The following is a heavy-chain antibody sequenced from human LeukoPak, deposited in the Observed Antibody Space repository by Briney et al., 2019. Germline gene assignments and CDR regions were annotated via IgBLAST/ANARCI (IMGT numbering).Heavy chain of an antibody. CDR2: ISGSGGST. Sequence: GGSLRLSCAASGFTFSSYGMSWVRQAPGKGLEWVSAISGSGGSTYYADSVKGRFTISRDNSKNTLYLQMNSLRAEDTAVYYCAKDLSPYGSGSYLYWGQGTLVTVSS. D-gene: IGHD3-10*01. J-gene: IGHJ4*02. CDR1: GFTFSSYG. CDR3: AKDLSPYGSGSYLY. V-gene: IGHV3-23*01.